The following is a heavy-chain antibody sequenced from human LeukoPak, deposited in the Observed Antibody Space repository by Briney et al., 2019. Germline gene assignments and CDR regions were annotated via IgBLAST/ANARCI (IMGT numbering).Heavy chain of an antibody. Sequence: GGSLRLSCAASGFTFCSYSMSWVRQAPGKGLEWVSAISGSGGSTYYADSVKGRFTISRDNSKNTLYLQMNSLRAEDTAVYYCAKHPHIVVVPAPFFYWGQGTLVTVSS. CDR2: ISGSGGST. CDR1: GFTFCSYS. D-gene: IGHD2-2*01. V-gene: IGHV3-23*01. J-gene: IGHJ4*02. CDR3: AKHPHIVVVPAPFFY.